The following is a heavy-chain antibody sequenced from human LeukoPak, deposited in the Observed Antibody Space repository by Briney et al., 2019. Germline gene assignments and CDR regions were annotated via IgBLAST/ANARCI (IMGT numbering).Heavy chain of an antibody. CDR1: GFTFSSYS. J-gene: IGHJ5*02. D-gene: IGHD3-10*01. V-gene: IGHV3-21*01. CDR2: ISSSSSYI. Sequence: GGSLRLSCAASGFTFSSYSMNWVRQAPGKGLEWVSSISSSSSYIYYADSVKGRFTISRDNAKNSLYLQMNSLRAEDTAVYYCAKGYYGSGTPNWFDPWGQGTLVTVSS. CDR3: AKGYYGSGTPNWFDP.